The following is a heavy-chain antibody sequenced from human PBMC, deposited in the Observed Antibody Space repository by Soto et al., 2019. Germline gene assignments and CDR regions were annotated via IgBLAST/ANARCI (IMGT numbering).Heavy chain of an antibody. CDR2: ISDSGST. CDR3: ASVGVLFYDASGYYRAVFAF. CDR1: CGSTSRGGFS. Sequence: LSCAVSCGSTSRGGFSGIWIRQQRRKGHEWIGHISDSGSTYYDRSMRSRVTISVDRSKNQFSLKMTSVPAADTAVYFFASVGVLFYDASGYYRAVFAFWGQGIMVIVSS. V-gene: IGHV4-30-2*01. J-gene: IGHJ4*02. D-gene: IGHD3-22*01.